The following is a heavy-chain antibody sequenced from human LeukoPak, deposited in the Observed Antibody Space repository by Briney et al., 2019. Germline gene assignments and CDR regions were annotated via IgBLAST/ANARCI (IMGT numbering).Heavy chain of an antibody. D-gene: IGHD3-22*01. V-gene: IGHV4-59*01. CDR3: ARSPITMIEGYFDY. J-gene: IGHJ4*02. CDR2: VYYSGST. Sequence: SETLSLTCTVSGGSISSYYWSWIRQPPGKGLEWIGYVYYSGSTNYNPSLKSGVSIPVDTSKNQFFLKLSSVTAADTAVYYCARSPITMIEGYFDYWGQGTLVTVSS. CDR1: GGSISSYY.